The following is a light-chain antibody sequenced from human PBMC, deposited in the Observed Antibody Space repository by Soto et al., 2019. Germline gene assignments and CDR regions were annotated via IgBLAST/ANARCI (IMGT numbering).Light chain of an antibody. V-gene: IGLV1-51*01. Sequence: QSVLTQPPSVSAAPGQKVTISRSESSSKIGNNYISWYQQLPGTAPKLLIYDNDKRPSGIPDRFSGSESGTSATLGITGLQTGDEADYFCGTWDSSLNAYIFGTGTRSPS. CDR1: SSKIGNNY. CDR2: DND. J-gene: IGLJ1*01. CDR3: GTWDSSLNAYI.